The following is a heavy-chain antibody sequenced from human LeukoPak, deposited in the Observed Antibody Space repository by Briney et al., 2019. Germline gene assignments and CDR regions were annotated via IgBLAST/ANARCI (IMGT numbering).Heavy chain of an antibody. CDR2: FDPEDGET. CDR3: ATVKGSPSFPYCGALGY. V-gene: IGHV1-24*01. J-gene: IGHJ4*02. D-gene: IGHD2-21*01. CDR1: GYTFTSYA. Sequence: ASVKVSCKASGYTFTSYAFRWVRQAPGQGLEWMGGFDPEDGETIYAQKFQGRVTMTEDTSTDTAYMELSSLRSEDTAVYYCATVKGSPSFPYCGALGYWGQGTLVTVSS.